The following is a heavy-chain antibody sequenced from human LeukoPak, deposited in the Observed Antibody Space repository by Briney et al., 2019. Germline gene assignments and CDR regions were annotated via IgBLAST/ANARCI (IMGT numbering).Heavy chain of an antibody. CDR1: GASIISTNW. CDR2: INQSGYT. V-gene: IGHV4-4*02. D-gene: IGHD5-18*01. Sequence: SETLSLTCNVSGASIISTNWWNWVRQPPGKGLEWIGEINQSGYTKYNPSLKSRVTISVDKSKNQFSLRLNSVTAADTAVYYCARYNYGYDALDFWGQGTMVTVSS. CDR3: ARYNYGYDALDF. J-gene: IGHJ3*01.